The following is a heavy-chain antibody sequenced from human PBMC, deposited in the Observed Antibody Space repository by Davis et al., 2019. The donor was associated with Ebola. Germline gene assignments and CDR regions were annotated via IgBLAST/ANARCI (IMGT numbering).Heavy chain of an antibody. CDR1: GYTFTGYQ. J-gene: IGHJ4*02. CDR2: ISPNSGDT. V-gene: IGHV1-2*06. Sequence: ASVKVSCKPSGYTFTGYQIHWVRQAPGQGLEWMGRISPNSGDTKYAQKFQGRVTMTRDTSISTAYMELSRLRSDDTAVYYCARGSDYWGQGTLVTVSS. CDR3: ARGSDY.